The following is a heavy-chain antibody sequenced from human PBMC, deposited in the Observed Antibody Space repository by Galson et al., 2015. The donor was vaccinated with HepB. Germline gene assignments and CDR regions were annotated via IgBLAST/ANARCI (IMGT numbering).Heavy chain of an antibody. V-gene: IGHV3-23*01. CDR1: GFTFSSYA. J-gene: IGHJ4*02. Sequence: SLRLSCAASGFTFSSYAMSWVRQAPGKGLEWVSAISGSGGSTYYADSVKGRFTISRDNSKNTLYLQMNSLRAEDTAVYYCAKSSLAVVGRGTTFDYWGQGTLVTVSS. CDR2: ISGSGGST. CDR3: AKSSLAVVGRGTTFDY. D-gene: IGHD1-26*01.